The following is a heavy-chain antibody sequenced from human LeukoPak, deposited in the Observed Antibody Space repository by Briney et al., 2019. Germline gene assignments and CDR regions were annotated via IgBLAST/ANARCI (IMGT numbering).Heavy chain of an antibody. V-gene: IGHV3-7*01. CDR2: INPDDSAK. Sequence: GGSLRLSCAASGFTFDNSWMNWVRQAPGKGLEWVACINPDDSAKNYVDSVRGRFTISRNNAKNSLYLQMSSLRADDTAVYYCARDRAHSSFDYWGQGTLVTVSS. J-gene: IGHJ4*02. D-gene: IGHD5-18*01. CDR3: ARDRAHSSFDY. CDR1: GFTFDNSW.